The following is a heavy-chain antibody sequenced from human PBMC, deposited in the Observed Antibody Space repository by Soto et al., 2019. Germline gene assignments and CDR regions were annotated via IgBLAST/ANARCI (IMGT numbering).Heavy chain of an antibody. CDR1: GYTFTSYA. D-gene: IGHD3-3*01. J-gene: IGHJ5*02. Sequence: ASVNVSCKASGYTFTSYAMHWVRQAPGQRLEWMGWINAGNGNTKYSQKFQGRVTITRDTSASTAYMELSSLRSEDTAVYYCARGFDFWSGYYVSRGWFDPWGQGTLVTVSS. CDR2: INAGNGNT. CDR3: ARGFDFWSGYYVSRGWFDP. V-gene: IGHV1-3*01.